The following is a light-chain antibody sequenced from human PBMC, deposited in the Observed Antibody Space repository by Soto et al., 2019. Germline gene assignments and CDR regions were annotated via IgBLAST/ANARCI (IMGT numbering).Light chain of an antibody. CDR1: SGHTNYA. CDR3: QTWVTGTWV. Sequence: QPVLTQSPSASASLGASVKLTCTLNSGHTNYAIAWHQQQPEKGPRFLMKLYSDGSHTKGDGIPDRFSGSSSEAERYLTITSLQSEDEADYYCQTWVTGTWVFGGGTKLTVL. V-gene: IGLV4-69*01. J-gene: IGLJ3*02. CDR2: LYSDGSH.